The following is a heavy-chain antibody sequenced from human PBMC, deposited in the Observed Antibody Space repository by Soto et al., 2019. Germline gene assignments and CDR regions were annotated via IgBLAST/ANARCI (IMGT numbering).Heavy chain of an antibody. CDR1: GASISSYY. CDR2: ILYTGNT. D-gene: IGHD3-10*01. CDR3: ARAAYGSGSYYTPYYYYAMDV. Sequence: SETLSLTCTVSGASISSYYWSWIRQPPGKGLEWLGYILYTGNTNYSPSLKSRVTMSVDTSKNQVSLKLSAVTAADTAVYFCARAAYGSGSYYTPYYYYAMDVWGQGTTVTVSS. J-gene: IGHJ6*02. V-gene: IGHV4-59*01.